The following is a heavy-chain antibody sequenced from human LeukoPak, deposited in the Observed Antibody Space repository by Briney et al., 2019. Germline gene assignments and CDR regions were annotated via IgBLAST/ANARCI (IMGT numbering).Heavy chain of an antibody. V-gene: IGHV3-7*01. CDR2: IKDDESEK. CDR3: TRGALGGYCSDTSCHLGH. CDR1: GFIFRSYW. Sequence: GGSLRLSCAASGFIFRSYWMSWVRQAPGKGLEWVAHIKDDESEKYYMDSVKGRFTISRDNAKNSLYLQMNSLRVEDTAVYYFTRGALGGYCSDTSCHLGHWGQGTQVTVSS. D-gene: IGHD2-2*01. J-gene: IGHJ4*02.